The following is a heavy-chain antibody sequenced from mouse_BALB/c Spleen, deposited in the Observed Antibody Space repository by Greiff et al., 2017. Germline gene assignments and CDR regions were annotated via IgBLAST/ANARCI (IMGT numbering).Heavy chain of an antibody. CDR1: GYTFTSYW. D-gene: IGHD1-3*01. J-gene: IGHJ4*01. Sequence: QVHVKQPGAELVKPGASVKLSCKASGYTFTSYWMHWVKLRPGQGFEWIGEINPSNGGTNYNEKFKRKATLTVDKSSSTAYMQLSSLTSEDSAVYYCTIGGKGFYYYAMDYWGQGTSVTVAS. CDR2: INPSNGGT. V-gene: IGHV1S16*01. CDR3: TIGGKGFYYYAMDY.